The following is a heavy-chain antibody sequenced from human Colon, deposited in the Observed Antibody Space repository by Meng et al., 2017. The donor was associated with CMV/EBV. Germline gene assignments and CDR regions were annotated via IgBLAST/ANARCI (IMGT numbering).Heavy chain of an antibody. J-gene: IGHJ3*02. CDR2: MYYSGST. CDR1: GGSISSYY. CDR3: ARSLEIRDAFDI. Sequence: SETLSLTCTVSGGSISSYYWSWIRQPPGKGLEWIGYMYYSGSTNYNPSLKSRVTISVDTSKNQFSLKLSSVTAADTAVYYCARSLEIRDAFDIWGQGTMVTVSS. D-gene: IGHD1-1*01. V-gene: IGHV4-59*01.